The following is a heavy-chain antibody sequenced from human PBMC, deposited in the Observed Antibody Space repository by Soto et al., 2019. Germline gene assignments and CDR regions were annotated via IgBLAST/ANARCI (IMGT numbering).Heavy chain of an antibody. CDR3: STEAYLPLKLVRFDY. CDR2: IKSKTEAGKP. CDR1: RFTFTTAW. Sequence: GAPRLSFAASRFTFTTAWIKSVRQAPGKGLEWVGGIKSKTEAGKPDVAAPGRCRFAIPRDDSKSMVYLQMNSLKTEDTAVYYCSTEAYLPLKLVRFDYCGLGTLVTVSS. V-gene: IGHV3-15*07. D-gene: IGHD1-7*01. J-gene: IGHJ4*01.